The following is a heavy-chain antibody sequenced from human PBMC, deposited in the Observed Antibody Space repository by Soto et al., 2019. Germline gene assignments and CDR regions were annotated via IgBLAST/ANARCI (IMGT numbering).Heavy chain of an antibody. CDR2: ISGSGCST. J-gene: IGHJ4*02. CDR3: ARRGSGSYYDY. CDR1: GFTFSSYA. V-gene: IGHV3-23*01. D-gene: IGHD1-26*01. Sequence: EVQLLESGGGLVQPGGSLRLSCAASGFTFSSYAMRWVRQAPVKGLEWVSAISGSGCSTYYADSVKGRFTISRDNSKNAPYLQMTSLGAEDTAVYYCARRGSGSYYDYWGQGTMVTVSS.